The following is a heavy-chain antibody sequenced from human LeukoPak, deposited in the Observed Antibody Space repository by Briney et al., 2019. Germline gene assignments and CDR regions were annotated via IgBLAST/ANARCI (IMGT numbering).Heavy chain of an antibody. D-gene: IGHD1-26*01. CDR3: TTDRTRGGSYYRAFDY. CDR1: GFTFSSYA. CDR2: ISGGGGST. Sequence: GGSLRLSCAASGFTFSSYAMSWVRQAPGKGLEWVSTISGGGGSTYYADSVKGRFTISRDNSKNTLYLQMNSLKTEDTAVYYCTTDRTRGGSYYRAFDYWGQGTLVTVSS. V-gene: IGHV3-23*01. J-gene: IGHJ4*02.